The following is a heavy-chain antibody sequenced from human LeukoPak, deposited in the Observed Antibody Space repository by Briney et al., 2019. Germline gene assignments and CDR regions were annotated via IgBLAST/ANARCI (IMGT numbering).Heavy chain of an antibody. CDR3: AREVLGQQLVFDY. J-gene: IGHJ4*02. CDR1: GGSISSHY. D-gene: IGHD6-13*01. CDR2: IYYSGST. V-gene: IGHV4-59*11. Sequence: SETLSLTCTVSGGSISSHYWSWIRQPPGKGPEWIGYIYYSGSTNYNPSLKSRVTISVDTSKNQFSLKLSSVTAADTAVYYCAREVLGQQLVFDYWGQGTLVTVSS.